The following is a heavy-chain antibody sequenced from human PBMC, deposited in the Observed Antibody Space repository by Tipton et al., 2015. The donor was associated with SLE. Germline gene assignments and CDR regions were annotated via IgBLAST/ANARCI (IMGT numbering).Heavy chain of an antibody. J-gene: IGHJ4*02. V-gene: IGHV4-38-2*01. CDR2: IYHSGST. CDR3: ARAFYDYVWGSPSHYFDY. CDR1: GYSISSGYY. Sequence: TLSLTCAVSGYSISSGYYWGWIRQPPGKGLEWIGSIYHSGSTYYNPSLKSRVTISVDTSKNQFSLKLSSVTAADTAVYYCARAFYDYVWGSPSHYFDYWGQGTLVTVSS. D-gene: IGHD3-16*01.